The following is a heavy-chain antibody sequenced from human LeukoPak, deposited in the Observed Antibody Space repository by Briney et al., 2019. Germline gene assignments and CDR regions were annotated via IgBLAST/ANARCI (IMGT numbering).Heavy chain of an antibody. J-gene: IGHJ4*01. CDR1: GFTFRSYA. CDR3: ATPPGLEQWLVLDY. D-gene: IGHD6-19*01. V-gene: IGHV3-30-3*01. CDR2: ISYDGSNK. Sequence: GGSLRLSCAASGFTFRSYAMHWVRQAPGKGLEWVAVISYDGSNKYYADSVKGRFSISRDNSKNTLYLQMNSLRAEDTAVYYCATPPGLEQWLVLDYWGHGTLVTVSS.